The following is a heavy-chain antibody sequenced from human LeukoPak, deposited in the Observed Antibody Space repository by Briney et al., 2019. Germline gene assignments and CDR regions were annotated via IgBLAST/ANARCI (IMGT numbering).Heavy chain of an antibody. CDR2: MYSSGST. CDR1: GGSISSYY. J-gene: IGHJ4*02. Sequence: SETLSLTCTVSGGSISSYYWSWIRQPPGKGLEWIGSMYSSGSTNYNPSFESRLTISVDTSKNQFSLKLSSVTAADTAVYYCARVGSGPILGFLDYWGQGTLVTVSS. CDR3: ARVGSGPILGFLDY. D-gene: IGHD6-19*01. V-gene: IGHV4-59*12.